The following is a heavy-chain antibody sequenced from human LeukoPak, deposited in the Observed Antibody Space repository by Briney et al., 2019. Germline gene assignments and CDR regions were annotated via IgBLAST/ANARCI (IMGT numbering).Heavy chain of an antibody. J-gene: IGHJ3*02. CDR2: IDDSGNT. V-gene: IGHV4-59*01. D-gene: IGHD3-10*01. CDR1: GGSISRYY. Sequence: PSETLSVTCTVSGGSISRYYWIWIRRPPGKGLEWIGYIDDSGNTNNNPSLKSQVTISVDKSKNQFSLKLSFVTAADTAMYYCARSDYHNSGSHTVFDAFDIWGQGTRVTVSS. CDR3: ARSDYHNSGSHTVFDAFDI.